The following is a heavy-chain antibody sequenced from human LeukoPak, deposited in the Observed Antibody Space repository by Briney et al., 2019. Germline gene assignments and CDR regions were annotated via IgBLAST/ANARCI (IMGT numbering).Heavy chain of an antibody. Sequence: GASVKVSCKASGYTFTSYGISWVRQAPGQGLEWMGWISAYNGNTNYAQKLQGRVTMTTDTSTSTAYMELRSLRSDDTAVYYCARDLQWLDPYYFDYWGQGTLVTVSS. V-gene: IGHV1-18*01. D-gene: IGHD6-19*01. CDR1: GYTFTSYG. CDR2: ISAYNGNT. CDR3: ARDLQWLDPYYFDY. J-gene: IGHJ4*02.